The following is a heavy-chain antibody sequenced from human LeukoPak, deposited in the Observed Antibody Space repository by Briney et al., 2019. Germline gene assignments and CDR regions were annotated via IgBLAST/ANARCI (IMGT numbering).Heavy chain of an antibody. CDR1: GFTFSSYA. V-gene: IGHV1-46*01. CDR3: ARDGRYSSSWKNPASGFDY. D-gene: IGHD6-13*01. CDR2: INPSGGST. J-gene: IGHJ4*02. Sequence: PGGSLRLSCAASGFTFSSYAMHWVRQAPGQGLEWVGIINPSGGSTSYAQKFQGRVTMTRDTSTSTVYMELSSLRSEDTAVYYCARDGRYSSSWKNPASGFDYWGQGTLVTVSS.